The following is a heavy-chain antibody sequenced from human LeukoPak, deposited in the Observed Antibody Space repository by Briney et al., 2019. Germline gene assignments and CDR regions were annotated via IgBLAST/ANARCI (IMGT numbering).Heavy chain of an antibody. J-gene: IGHJ4*02. CDR1: GFKFTSYA. V-gene: IGHV3-23*01. D-gene: IGHD3-22*01. CDR2: MSGSGGST. Sequence: GGSLRLPCAASGFKFTSYAMSWVRQAPGKGLEWVSGMSGSGGSTYYADSVKGRFTISRDNSKNTLYLQMHTLRAEDTAVYYCAKRNGPYYHDSSGYVDYWGQGTLVTVSS. CDR3: AKRNGPYYHDSSGYVDY.